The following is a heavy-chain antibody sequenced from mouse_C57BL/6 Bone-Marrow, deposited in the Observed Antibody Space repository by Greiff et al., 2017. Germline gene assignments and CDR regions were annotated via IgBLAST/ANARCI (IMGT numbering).Heavy chain of an antibody. CDR2: ISYDGSN. CDR1: GYSITSGYY. Sequence: EESGPGLVKPSQSLSLTCSVTGYSITSGYYWNWIRQFPGNKLEWMGYISYDGSNNYNPSLKNRISITRDTSKNQFFLKLNSVTTEDTATYYCARVGTTDYWGQGTTLTVSS. CDR3: ARVGTTDY. J-gene: IGHJ2*01. V-gene: IGHV3-6*01. D-gene: IGHD2-3*01.